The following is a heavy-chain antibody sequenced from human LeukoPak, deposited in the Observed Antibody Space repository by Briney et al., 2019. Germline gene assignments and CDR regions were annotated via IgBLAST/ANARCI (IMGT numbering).Heavy chain of an antibody. D-gene: IGHD3-22*01. CDR2: IIPIFGTA. Sequence: SVKVSCKASGGTFSSYAISWVRQAPGQGLEWMGGIIPIFGTANYAQKFQGRVTITADESTSTAYMELSSLRSEDTAVYYCARDERYYYDSSGPGAVDYWGQGTLVTVSS. V-gene: IGHV1-69*13. J-gene: IGHJ4*02. CDR1: GGTFSSYA. CDR3: ARDERYYYDSSGPGAVDY.